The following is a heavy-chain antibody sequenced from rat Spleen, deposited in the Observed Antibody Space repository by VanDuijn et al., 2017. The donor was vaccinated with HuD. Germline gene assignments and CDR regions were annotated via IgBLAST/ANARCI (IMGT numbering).Heavy chain of an antibody. V-gene: IGHV5-29*01. Sequence: EVQLVESGGGLVQPGRSLKLSCAASRFTFNNYVMAWVRQAPTKGLEWVAAISYDGISTYYRDSVRGRFTISRDNAKSTLSLQMDSLRSEDTATYYCARRHYGYTDYFDYWGQGVMVTVSS. CDR3: ARRHYGYTDYFDY. CDR1: RFTFNNYV. J-gene: IGHJ2*01. CDR2: ISYDGIST. D-gene: IGHD1-9*01.